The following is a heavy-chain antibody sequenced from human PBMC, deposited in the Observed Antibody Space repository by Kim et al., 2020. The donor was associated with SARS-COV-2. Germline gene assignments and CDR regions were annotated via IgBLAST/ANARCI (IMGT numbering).Heavy chain of an antibody. CDR3: ARSSTGAAVIDY. D-gene: IGHD1-1*01. CDR1: VYTFISYV. J-gene: IGHJ4*02. V-gene: IGHV1-3*01. Sequence: ASVKVSCKASVYTFISYVIHWVRQAPGHSLEWTGWINADSGDAKYSQNLQGRVTITRDTSASTAYLEVTSLTSEDTGVYYCARSSTGAAVIDYWGQGTLVTVSS. CDR2: INADSGDA.